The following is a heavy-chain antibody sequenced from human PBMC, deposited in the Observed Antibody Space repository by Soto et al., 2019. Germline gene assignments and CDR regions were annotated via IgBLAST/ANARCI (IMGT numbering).Heavy chain of an antibody. CDR3: ARVEAEGGSGFDS. J-gene: IGHJ4*02. CDR2: LIPLFDSA. V-gene: IGHV1-69*01. CDR1: AGTFSRYA. Sequence: VQLVQSGAEVKKPGSSVKVSCKASAGTFSRYAFNWVRQAPGQGLEWMGGLIPLFDSANYARDLQGRVTITADESTSTVYMELSSLRSDDTAVYYCARVEAEGGSGFDSWGQGTLVTVSS. D-gene: IGHD2-15*01.